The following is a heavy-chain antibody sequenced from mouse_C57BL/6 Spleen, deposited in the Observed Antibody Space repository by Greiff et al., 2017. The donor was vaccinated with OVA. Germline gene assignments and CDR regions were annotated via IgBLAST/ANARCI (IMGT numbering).Heavy chain of an antibody. Sequence: QVQLQQPGAELVKPGASVKLSCKASGYTFTSYWMQWVKQRPGQGLEWIGEIDPSDSYTNYNQKFKGKATLTVDTSSSTAYMQLSSLTSEDSAVYYCARMGRHYGNYGDYWGQGTTLTVSS. CDR1: GYTFTSYW. V-gene: IGHV1-50*01. D-gene: IGHD2-1*01. CDR3: ARMGRHYGNYGDY. CDR2: IDPSDSYT. J-gene: IGHJ2*01.